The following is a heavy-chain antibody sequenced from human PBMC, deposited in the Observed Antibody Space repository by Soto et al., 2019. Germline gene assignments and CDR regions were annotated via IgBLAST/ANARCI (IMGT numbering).Heavy chain of an antibody. D-gene: IGHD3-22*01. Sequence: ASVKVSCKASGGSFSSYGISWVRQAPGQGLEWMGGIKPIFGKVKYAQEFQGRVTIIADESTSTAYMELSSLRSEDTAVYYCARVLELSYYDGRGYYSYYLDNWGQGTLVTVSS. CDR3: ARVLELSYYDGRGYYSYYLDN. CDR2: IKPIFGKV. V-gene: IGHV1-69*13. J-gene: IGHJ4*02. CDR1: GGSFSSYG.